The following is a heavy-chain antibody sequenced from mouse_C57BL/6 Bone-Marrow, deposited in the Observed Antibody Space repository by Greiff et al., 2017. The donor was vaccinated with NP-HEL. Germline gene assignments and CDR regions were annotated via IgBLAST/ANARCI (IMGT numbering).Heavy chain of an antibody. CDR1: GYTFTDYY. CDR2: INPYNGGT. D-gene: IGHD2-1*01. Sequence: SGPVLVKPGASVKMSCKASGYTFTDYYMNWVKQSHGKSLEWIGVINPYNGGTSYNQKFKGKATLTVDKSSSTAYMELNSLTSEDSAVYYCARSDYYGNGGGFDYWGQGTTLTVSS. V-gene: IGHV1-19*01. CDR3: ARSDYYGNGGGFDY. J-gene: IGHJ2*01.